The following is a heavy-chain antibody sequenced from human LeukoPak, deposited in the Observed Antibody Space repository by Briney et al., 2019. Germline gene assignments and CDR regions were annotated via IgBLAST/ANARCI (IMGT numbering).Heavy chain of an antibody. J-gene: IGHJ5*02. CDR2: IIPIFGTA. CDR3: ARDNEQWLVRGWFAP. V-gene: IGHV1-69*13. Sequence: SVKVSCKASGGTFSSYAISWVRQAPGQGLEWMGGIIPIFGTANYAQKFQGRVTITADESTSTAYMELSSLRSEDTAVYYCARDNEQWLVRGWFAPWGQGTLVTVSS. CDR1: GGTFSSYA. D-gene: IGHD6-19*01.